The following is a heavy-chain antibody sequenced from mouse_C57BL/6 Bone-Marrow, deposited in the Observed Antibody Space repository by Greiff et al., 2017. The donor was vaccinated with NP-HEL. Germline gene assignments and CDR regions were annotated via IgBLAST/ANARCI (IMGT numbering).Heavy chain of an antibody. J-gene: IGHJ3*01. Sequence: QVQLQQPGAELVKPGASVKMSCKASGYTFTSYWITWVKQRPGQGLEWIGDIYPGSGSTNYNEKFKSKATLTADKSSSTAYMELRSLTSEDSAVYFCARSITTVKFAYWGQGTLVTVSA. D-gene: IGHD1-1*01. CDR3: ARSITTVKFAY. V-gene: IGHV1-55*01. CDR1: GYTFTSYW. CDR2: IYPGSGST.